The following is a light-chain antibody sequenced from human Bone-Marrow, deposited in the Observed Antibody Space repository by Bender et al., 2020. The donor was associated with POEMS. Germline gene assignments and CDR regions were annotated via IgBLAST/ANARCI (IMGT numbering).Light chain of an antibody. CDR1: RSDVGGYDY. CDR3: CSYAGSYTYV. J-gene: IGLJ1*01. V-gene: IGLV2-11*01. CDR2: DVN. Sequence: QSALTQPRSASGSPGQSVTISCTGTRSDVGGYDYVSWCQQHPGKAPKLMIYDVNKRPSGVPDRFSGSKSGNTASLTISGLQAEDEADYYCCSYAGSYTYVFGTGTKVTVL.